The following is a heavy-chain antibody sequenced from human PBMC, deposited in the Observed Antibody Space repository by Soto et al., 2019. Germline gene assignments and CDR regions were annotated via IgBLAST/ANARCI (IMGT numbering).Heavy chain of an antibody. J-gene: IGHJ6*02. CDR2: INTDGTTT. CDR1: GFTSSSYW. V-gene: IGHV3-74*01. CDR3: ARVIMDV. Sequence: GGSLRLSCAVSGFTSSSYWMHWVRQAPGKGLVWVSRINTDGTTTTYADSVKGRFTISRDSAKNTLYLQMNSLRDEDTAVYYCARVIMDVWGQGTTVTVSS.